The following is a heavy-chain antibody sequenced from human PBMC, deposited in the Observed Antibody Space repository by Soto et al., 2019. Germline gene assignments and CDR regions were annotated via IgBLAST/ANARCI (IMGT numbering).Heavy chain of an antibody. D-gene: IGHD1-20*01. J-gene: IGHJ4*02. Sequence: QVQLQESGPGLVKPSETLSLTCVVSGGSINSSYWWNWVRQPPGKGLEWIGEISHGGSTNFNPSLKSRGTISVAKSKNLLSLKLDSVTAADTAVYYCAREVSGIQAFDYWGQGTLVTVSS. V-gene: IGHV4-4*02. CDR3: AREVSGIQAFDY. CDR2: ISHGGST. CDR1: GGSINSSYW.